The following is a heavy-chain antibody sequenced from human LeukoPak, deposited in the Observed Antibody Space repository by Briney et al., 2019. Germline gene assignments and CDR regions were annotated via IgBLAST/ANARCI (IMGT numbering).Heavy chain of an antibody. CDR3: TTGALFIDY. CDR1: GFSFSDAW. CDR2: IRSKADGGTT. V-gene: IGHV3-15*07. J-gene: IGHJ4*02. Sequence: PGGSLRLSCAASGFSFSDAWMNWVRQAPGKGLEWVGHIRSKADGGTTDYAAPVKGRFTISRDDSKNTLYLQMNSLKTEDTAVYYCTTGALFIDYWGQGTLVTVSS.